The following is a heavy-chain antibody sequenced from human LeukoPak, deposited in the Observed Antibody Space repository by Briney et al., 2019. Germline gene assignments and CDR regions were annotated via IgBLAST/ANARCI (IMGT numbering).Heavy chain of an antibody. CDR1: GGSISSYY. Sequence: PSETLSLTCTVSGGSISSYYWSWIRQPPGKGLEWIGYIYYSGSTNYNPSLKSRVTISVDTSKNQFSLKLSSVTAADTAVYYCARGPYDFWSGYYYYYYMDVWGKGTTVTVSS. D-gene: IGHD3-3*01. CDR3: ARGPYDFWSGYYYYYYMDV. J-gene: IGHJ6*03. V-gene: IGHV4-59*01. CDR2: IYYSGST.